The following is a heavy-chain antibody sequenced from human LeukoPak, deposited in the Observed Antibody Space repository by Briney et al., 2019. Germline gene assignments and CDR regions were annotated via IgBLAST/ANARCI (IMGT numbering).Heavy chain of an antibody. D-gene: IGHD5-12*01. CDR3: ARVDSGNDALKY. Sequence: PSETLSLTCGVSNYSITSGYYWGWIRQPPGKGLEWIGSIDHSGDTYYNPSLKSRVTMSVDTSKNQFSLKVNSVTAADTAVYYCARVDSGNDALKYWGRGTLVTVSS. CDR1: NYSITSGYY. CDR2: IDHSGDT. J-gene: IGHJ4*02. V-gene: IGHV4-38-2*01.